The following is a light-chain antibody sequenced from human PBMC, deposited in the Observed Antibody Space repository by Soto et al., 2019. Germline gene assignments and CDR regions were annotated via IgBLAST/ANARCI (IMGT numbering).Light chain of an antibody. CDR2: DVS. CDR3: YSYTRNSTHYV. CDR1: SSDVGGYNY. V-gene: IGLV2-14*01. J-gene: IGLJ1*01. Sequence: QSALTQPASVSGSPGQSITISCTGNSSDVGGYNYVSWYQQHPGKAPKLMNYDVSNRPSGVSNGFPGSKSGNTASLTISVLQAHDEGDYYCYSYTRNSTHYVFGTGTKLTVL.